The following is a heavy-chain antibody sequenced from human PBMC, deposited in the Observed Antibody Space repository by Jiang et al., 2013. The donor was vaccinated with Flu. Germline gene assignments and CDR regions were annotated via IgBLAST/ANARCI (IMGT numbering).Heavy chain of an antibody. V-gene: IGHV4-34*01. CDR3: ARNVASLVGHCGYFDY. Sequence: KPSETLSLTCAVYGGSFSGYYWSWIRQPPGKGLEWIGEINHSGSTNYNPSLKSRVTISVDTSKNQFSLKLSSVTAADTAVYYCARNVASLVGHCGYFDY. CDR2: INHSGST. J-gene: IGHJ4*01. D-gene: IGHD5-12*01. CDR1: GGSFSGYY.